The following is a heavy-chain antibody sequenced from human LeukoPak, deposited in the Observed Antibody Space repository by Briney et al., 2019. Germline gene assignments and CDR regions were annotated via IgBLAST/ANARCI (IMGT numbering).Heavy chain of an antibody. CDR3: ARIYGDFTAYYFDY. J-gene: IGHJ4*02. Sequence: GGSLRLSCEASGFSINIYSMNWVRQAPGRGLEWVSYISSGVSTIYYADSVKGRFTISRDNAKKSLYLQMHSLRAEDTAVYYCARIYGDFTAYYFDYWGQGTLVTVSS. D-gene: IGHD4-17*01. V-gene: IGHV3-48*04. CDR2: ISSGVSTI. CDR1: GFSINIYS.